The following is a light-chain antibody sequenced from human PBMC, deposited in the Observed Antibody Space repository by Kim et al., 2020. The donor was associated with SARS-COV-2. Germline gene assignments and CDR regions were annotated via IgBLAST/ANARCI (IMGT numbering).Light chain of an antibody. CDR1: DPTFGGYC. Sequence: TSSRSRTDPTFGGYCVTWFQQFPGRAPTLLIYDDTKRPLGIPGRFSASVSGTSATLRITGLQTGDEADYYCGRWDSTMGVGVFGGGTQLTVL. CDR3: GRWDSTMGVGV. J-gene: IGLJ2*01. CDR2: DDT. V-gene: IGLV1-51*01.